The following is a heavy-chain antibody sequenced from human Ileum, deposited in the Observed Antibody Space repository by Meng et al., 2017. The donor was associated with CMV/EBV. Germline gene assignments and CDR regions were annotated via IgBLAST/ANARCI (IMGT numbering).Heavy chain of an antibody. CDR2: ITGSGRTT. J-gene: IGHJ4*02. CDR3: AKIDQQQNYFDC. D-gene: IGHD6-13*01. Sequence: GESLKISCAASGFTFSSYGVSWVRQAPGKGLEWVSAITGSGRTTYYADPVKGRFTISRDNSKNTLYLHMNSLRAEDTAVYYCAKIDQQQNYFDCWGQGTLVTVSS. CDR1: GFTFSSYG. V-gene: IGHV3-23*01.